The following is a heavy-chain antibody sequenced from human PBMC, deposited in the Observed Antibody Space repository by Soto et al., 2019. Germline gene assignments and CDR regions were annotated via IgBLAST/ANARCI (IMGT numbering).Heavy chain of an antibody. CDR3: AREDLRLEAFDI. CDR2: IYSGGST. Sequence: SGGSLRLSCAASGFTVSSNYMSWVRQAPGKGLEWVSVIYSGGSTYYADSVKGRFTISRDNSKNTLYLQMNSLRAEDTAVYYCAREDLRLEAFDIWGQGTMVTVSS. V-gene: IGHV3-66*01. J-gene: IGHJ3*02. D-gene: IGHD4-17*01. CDR1: GFTVSSNY.